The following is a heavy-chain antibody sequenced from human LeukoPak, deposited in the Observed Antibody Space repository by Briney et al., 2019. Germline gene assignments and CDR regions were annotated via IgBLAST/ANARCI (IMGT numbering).Heavy chain of an antibody. CDR3: AREQVVPAAMGFDY. CDR1: GGSISSGGYY. V-gene: IGHV4-30-2*01. J-gene: IGHJ4*02. Sequence: PSETLSLTCTVSGGSISSGGYYWSWIRQPPGKGLEWIGYIYHSGSTYYNPSLKSRVTISVDRSKNQFSLKLSSVTAADTAVYYCAREQVVPAAMGFDYWGQGTLVTVSS. D-gene: IGHD2-2*01. CDR2: IYHSGST.